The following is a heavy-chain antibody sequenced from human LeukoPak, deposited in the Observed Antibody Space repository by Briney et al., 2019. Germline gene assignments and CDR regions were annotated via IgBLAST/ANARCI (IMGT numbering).Heavy chain of an antibody. CDR3: ARWGDIVVVPAATAISHYFDY. CDR1: GYTFTSYY. D-gene: IGHD2-2*01. CDR2: INPSGCST. J-gene: IGHJ4*02. Sequence: ASVKVSCKASGYTFTSYYMHWVRQAPGQGLEWMGIINPSGCSTSYAQKFQGRVTMTRDMSTSTVYMELSSLRSEDTAVYYCARWGDIVVVPAATAISHYFDYWGQGTLVTVSS. V-gene: IGHV1-46*01.